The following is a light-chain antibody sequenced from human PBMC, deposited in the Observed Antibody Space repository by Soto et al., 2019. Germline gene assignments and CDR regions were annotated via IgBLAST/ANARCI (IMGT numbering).Light chain of an antibody. V-gene: IGKV1-5*01. Sequence: DIQMTQSPSTLSASVGDRVTITCRASESIGTWLAWYQQKPAKAPNLLIYDASSLQSGVPSRFSGRGSGTEFTLTISSLQPDDFATYYCQQFQSFSRTLGQGTKVDIK. CDR3: QQFQSFSRT. CDR1: ESIGTW. CDR2: DAS. J-gene: IGKJ1*01.